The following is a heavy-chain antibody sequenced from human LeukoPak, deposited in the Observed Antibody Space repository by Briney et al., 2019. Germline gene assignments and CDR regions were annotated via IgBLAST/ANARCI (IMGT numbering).Heavy chain of an antibody. CDR2: ISGSGGST. D-gene: IGHD3-10*01. Sequence: SGGSLRLSCAASGFTFSSYAMSWVRQAPGKGLEWVSAISGSGGSTYYADSVKGRFTISRDNSKNTLYLQMNSLRAEDTAVYYCAKGSRGYYYYYGMDVWGQGTTVTASS. J-gene: IGHJ6*02. CDR3: AKGSRGYYYYYGMDV. CDR1: GFTFSSYA. V-gene: IGHV3-23*01.